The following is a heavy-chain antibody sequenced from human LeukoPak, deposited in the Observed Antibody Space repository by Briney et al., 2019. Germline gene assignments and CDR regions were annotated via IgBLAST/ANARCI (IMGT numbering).Heavy chain of an antibody. CDR3: ARDPYNGAYSEGYYYYYMDV. V-gene: IGHV3-7*01. J-gene: IGHJ6*03. D-gene: IGHD1-1*01. CDR1: GFTFSSYW. CDR2: IKQDGSEK. Sequence: GGSLRLSCAASGFTFSSYWMSWVRQAPGKGLEWVANIKQDGSEKYYVDSVKGRFTISRDNAQNSLYLQMNSLRVEDTAIYYCARDPYNGAYSEGYYYYYMDVWGKGTTVTVSS.